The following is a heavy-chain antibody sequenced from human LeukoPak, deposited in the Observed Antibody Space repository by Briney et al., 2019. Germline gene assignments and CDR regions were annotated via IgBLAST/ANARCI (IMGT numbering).Heavy chain of an antibody. CDR3: AREGELTAGDAFDI. D-gene: IGHD1-26*01. CDR1: GFTFSSYG. J-gene: IGHJ3*02. CDR2: IRYDGSNK. V-gene: IGHV3-30*02. Sequence: PGGSLRLSCAASGFTFSSYGMHWVRQAPGKGLEWVAFIRYDGSNKYYADSVKGRFTISRDNSKNTLYLQMNSLRAEDTAVYYCAREGELTAGDAFDIWGQGTMVTVSS.